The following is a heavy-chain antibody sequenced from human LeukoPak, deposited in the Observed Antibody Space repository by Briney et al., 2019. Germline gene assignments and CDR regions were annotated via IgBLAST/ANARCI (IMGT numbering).Heavy chain of an antibody. CDR1: GGTFSSYA. CDR3: ARASYGSGSYQSNPTPEDY. V-gene: IGHV1-69*13. D-gene: IGHD3-10*01. Sequence: SVKVSCKASGGTFSSYAISWVRQAPGQGLEWMGGIIPIFGTANYAQKFQGRVTITADESASTAYMELSSLRSEDTAVYYCARASYGSGSYQSNPTPEDYWGQGTLVTVSS. CDR2: IIPIFGTA. J-gene: IGHJ4*02.